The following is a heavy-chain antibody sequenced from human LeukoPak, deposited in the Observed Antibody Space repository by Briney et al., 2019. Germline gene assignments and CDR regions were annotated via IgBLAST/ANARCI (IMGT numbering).Heavy chain of an antibody. CDR2: INPSGGST. V-gene: IGHV1-46*01. CDR3: ARDRSVDFWSGYFYYYYGMDV. D-gene: IGHD3-3*01. Sequence: ASVKVSCKASGYTFTSYYMHWVRQAPGQGLEWMGIINPSGGSTSYAQKFQGRVTMTRDTSTSTVYMELSSLRSEDTAVYYCARDRSVDFWSGYFYYYYGMDVRGQGTTVTVSS. CDR1: GYTFTSYY. J-gene: IGHJ6*02.